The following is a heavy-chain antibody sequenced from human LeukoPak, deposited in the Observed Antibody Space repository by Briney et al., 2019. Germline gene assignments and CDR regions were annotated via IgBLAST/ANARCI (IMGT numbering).Heavy chain of an antibody. Sequence: PGGSLRLSCAASGFTFSSYEMNWVRQAPGKGLEWVSYISSSSSTIYYADSVKGRFTISRDNAKNSLYLQMNSLRAEDTAVYYCARGGTYYCSSTSCPFFDYWGQGTLVTVSS. V-gene: IGHV3-48*01. D-gene: IGHD2-2*01. CDR2: ISSSSSTI. J-gene: IGHJ4*02. CDR3: ARGGTYYCSSTSCPFFDY. CDR1: GFTFSSYE.